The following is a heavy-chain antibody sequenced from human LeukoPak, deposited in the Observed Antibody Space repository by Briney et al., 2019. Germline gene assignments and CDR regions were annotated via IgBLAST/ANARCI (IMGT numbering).Heavy chain of an antibody. Sequence: GGSLRLSCAASGFTFSSYAMHWVREATGQGLEYDTVMRSNGGSTYYANSVKGRFTISRDNSKDTLYLQMGSLRAEDMAVYYCARDGTVTTDNAFDIWGQGTMVTVSS. V-gene: IGHV3-64*01. D-gene: IGHD4-17*01. CDR3: ARDGTVTTDNAFDI. CDR1: GFTFSSYA. J-gene: IGHJ3*02. CDR2: MRSNGGST.